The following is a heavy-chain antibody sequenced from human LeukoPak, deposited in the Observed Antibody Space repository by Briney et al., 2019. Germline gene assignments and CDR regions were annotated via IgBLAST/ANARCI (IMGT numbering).Heavy chain of an antibody. Sequence: GGSLRLSCAASGFTFSSYGMHWVRQAPGKGLEWVGRSRNKANSYTTEYAASVKGRFTISRDDSRNSVYLQMNSLKTEDTAVYYCTRVKYSYGGHYFDYWGQGTLVTVSS. V-gene: IGHV3-72*01. CDR3: TRVKYSYGGHYFDY. J-gene: IGHJ4*02. D-gene: IGHD5-18*01. CDR2: SRNKANSYTT. CDR1: GFTFSSYG.